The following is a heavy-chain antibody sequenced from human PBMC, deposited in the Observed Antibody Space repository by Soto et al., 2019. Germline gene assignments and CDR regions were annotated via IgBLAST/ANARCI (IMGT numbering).Heavy chain of an antibody. CDR3: AHYRTEKLTIFGVVRFTFDY. J-gene: IGHJ4*02. CDR1: GFSLSTSGVG. V-gene: IGHV2-5*02. CDR2: IYRDDDK. Sequence: SGPTLVNPTQTLTLTCTFSGFSLSTSGVGVGWIRQPPGKELEWLALIYRDDDKRYSPSLKSRLTITKDTSKNQVVLTMTNMDPVDTATYYCAHYRTEKLTIFGVVRFTFDYWGQGTLVTVSS. D-gene: IGHD3-3*01.